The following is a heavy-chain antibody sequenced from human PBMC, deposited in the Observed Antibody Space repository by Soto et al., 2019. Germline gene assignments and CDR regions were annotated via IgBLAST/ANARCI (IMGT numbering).Heavy chain of an antibody. D-gene: IGHD3-10*01. J-gene: IGHJ5*02. CDR2: INHSGST. CDR3: ARGLLLWFGELFRYNWFDP. V-gene: IGHV4-34*01. Sequence: PSETLSLTGAVYVGSVSGYYWSWIRQPPGKGLEWIGEINHSGSTNYNPSLKSRVTISVDTSKNQFSLKLSSVTAADTAVYYCARGLLLWFGELFRYNWFDPWGQGTLVTVSS. CDR1: VGSVSGYY.